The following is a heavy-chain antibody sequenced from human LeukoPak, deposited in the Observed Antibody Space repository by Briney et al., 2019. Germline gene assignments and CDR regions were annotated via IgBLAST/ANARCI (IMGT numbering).Heavy chain of an antibody. Sequence: TSETLSLTCTVSGGSISISSSYWGWIRQPPGKGLEWVGSVHYSGNTFYNPSLKSRVTISLDTSKNHFSLKVHSVTAADTAVYYCAREDDTIADNTFDIWGQGTVVTVSS. D-gene: IGHD6-13*01. CDR2: VHYSGNT. V-gene: IGHV4-39*07. CDR3: AREDDTIADNTFDI. J-gene: IGHJ3*02. CDR1: GGSISISSSY.